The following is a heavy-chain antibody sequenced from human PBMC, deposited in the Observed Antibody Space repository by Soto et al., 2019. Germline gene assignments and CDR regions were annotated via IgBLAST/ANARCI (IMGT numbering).Heavy chain of an antibody. CDR3: ARVRVPEGIVVVVTASDAFDM. CDR2: ISPYSGNT. Sequence: ASVKVSCKASGYTFTSYGVTWVRQAPGQGLEWMGWISPYSGNTNYAQKFQGRVTMTTDASTSTAYMELRSLRSDDTALYYCARVRVPEGIVVVVTASDAFDMWGQGTMVTV. J-gene: IGHJ3*02. D-gene: IGHD2-15*01. CDR1: GYTFTSYG. V-gene: IGHV1-18*04.